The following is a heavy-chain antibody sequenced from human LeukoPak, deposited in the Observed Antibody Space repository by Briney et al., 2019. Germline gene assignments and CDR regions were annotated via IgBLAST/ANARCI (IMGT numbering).Heavy chain of an antibody. Sequence: SETLSLTCTVSGGSISSSSYYWGWIRLPPGKGLEWIGSIYYSGSTYYNPSLKSRVTISVDTSKNQFSLKLSSVTAADTAVYYCARQPYSSSSLEIDYWGQGTLVTVSS. J-gene: IGHJ4*02. CDR2: IYYSGST. D-gene: IGHD6-6*01. CDR3: ARQPYSSSSLEIDY. CDR1: GGSISSSSYY. V-gene: IGHV4-39*01.